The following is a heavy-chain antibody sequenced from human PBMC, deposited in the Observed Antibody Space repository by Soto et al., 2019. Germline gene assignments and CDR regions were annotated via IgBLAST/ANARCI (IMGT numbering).Heavy chain of an antibody. D-gene: IGHD5-18*01. CDR1: GYAFTGYY. CDR2: INPNSGDT. J-gene: IGHJ4*02. CDR3: ATRDSYVHF. Sequence: ASVKVSCKSSGYAFTGYYIHWVRQAPGQGLEWMGWINPNSGDTNYAKKFQGRVTMTRDTSFSTAYMELSSLRSDDTAVYYCATRDSYVHFWGQGTLVTVSS. V-gene: IGHV1-2*02.